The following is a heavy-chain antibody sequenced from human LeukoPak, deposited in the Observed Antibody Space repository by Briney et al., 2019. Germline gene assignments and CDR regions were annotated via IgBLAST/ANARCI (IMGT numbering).Heavy chain of an antibody. J-gene: IGHJ3*02. CDR1: GGSISGYY. Sequence: TSETLSLTCTVSGGSISGYYWSWIRQPAGKGLEWIGRIYTSGSTHYNPSLKSQVTMSVDTSKNQFSLKLSSVTAADTAVYYCARLITGTTTAFDIWGQGTMVTVSS. D-gene: IGHD1-7*01. CDR3: ARLITGTTTAFDI. CDR2: IYTSGST. V-gene: IGHV4-4*07.